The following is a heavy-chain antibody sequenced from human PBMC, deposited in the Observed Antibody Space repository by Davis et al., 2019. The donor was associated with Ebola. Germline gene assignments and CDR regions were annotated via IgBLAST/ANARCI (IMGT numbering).Heavy chain of an antibody. Sequence: PSETLSLTCAVYGGSFSGYYWSWIRKPPGKGLEWIGEINHSGSTNYNPSLKSRVTISVDTSKNQFSLKMSSVTAADTAVYYCARGPDYYYYGMDVWGQGTTVTVSS. CDR1: GGSFSGYY. CDR2: INHSGST. J-gene: IGHJ6*02. CDR3: ARGPDYYYYGMDV. V-gene: IGHV4-34*01.